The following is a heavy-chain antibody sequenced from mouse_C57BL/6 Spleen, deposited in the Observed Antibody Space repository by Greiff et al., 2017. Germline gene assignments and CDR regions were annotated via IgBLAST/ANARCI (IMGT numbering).Heavy chain of an antibody. V-gene: IGHV1-82*01. CDR1: GYAFSSSW. CDR3: ARSYYYGSSHEDYAMDY. D-gene: IGHD1-1*01. CDR2: IYPGDGDT. Sequence: QVQLQQSGPELVKPGASVKISCKASGYAFSSSWMNWVKQRPGKGLEWIGRIYPGDGDTNYNGKFKGKATLTADKSSSTAYMQLSSLTSEDSAVYFCARSYYYGSSHEDYAMDYWGQGTSVTVSS. J-gene: IGHJ4*01.